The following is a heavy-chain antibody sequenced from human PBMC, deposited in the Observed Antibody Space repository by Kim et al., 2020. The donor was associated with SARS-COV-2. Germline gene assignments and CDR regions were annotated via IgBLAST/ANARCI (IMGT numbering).Heavy chain of an antibody. D-gene: IGHD6-13*01. J-gene: IGHJ4*02. CDR1: GFTFSSYG. CDR2: ISGSGGST. Sequence: GGSLRLSCAASGFTFSSYGMSWVRQAPGKGLEWVSAISGSGGSTYYADSVKGRITISRDNSKNTLYLQMNSLRAEDTAVYYCAREPGSGWYYFDYWGQGTLVTVSS. CDR3: AREPGSGWYYFDY. V-gene: IGHV3-23*01.